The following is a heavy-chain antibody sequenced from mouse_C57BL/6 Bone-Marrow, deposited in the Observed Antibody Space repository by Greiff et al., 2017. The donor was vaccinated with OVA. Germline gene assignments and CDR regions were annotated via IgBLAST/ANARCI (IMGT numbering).Heavy chain of an antibody. J-gene: IGHJ3*01. V-gene: IGHV2-9*01. D-gene: IGHD1-1*01. CDR2: IWGGGST. CDR1: GFSLTSYG. CDR3: AKRLRYPFAY. Sequence: QVQLKESGPGLVAPSQSLSITCTVSGFSLTSYGVDWVRQPPGKGLEWLGVIWGGGSTNYNSALMSRLSISKDNSKSQVFLKMNSLQTDDTAMYYCAKRLRYPFAYWGQGTLVTVSA.